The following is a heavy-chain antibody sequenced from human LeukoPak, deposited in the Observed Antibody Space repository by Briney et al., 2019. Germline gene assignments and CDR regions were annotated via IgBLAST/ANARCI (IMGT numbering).Heavy chain of an antibody. Sequence: GGSLTLSCAASGFTVSSNYMSWVRQAPGKGLEWVSVIYSGGSTYDADSVKGRFTISRDNSKNTLYLQMNSLRAEGTAVYYCARDVSRSYYGFWSGYYDYYYYGMDVWGQGTTVTVSS. V-gene: IGHV3-66*01. CDR1: GFTVSSNY. CDR3: ARDVSRSYYGFWSGYYDYYYYGMDV. D-gene: IGHD3-3*01. J-gene: IGHJ6*02. CDR2: IYSGGST.